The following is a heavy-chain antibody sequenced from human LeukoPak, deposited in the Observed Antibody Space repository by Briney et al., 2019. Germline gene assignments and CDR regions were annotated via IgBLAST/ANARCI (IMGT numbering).Heavy chain of an antibody. CDR2: IYTSGST. J-gene: IGHJ6*02. CDR1: GGSISSYY. D-gene: IGHD6-13*01. V-gene: IGHV4-4*07. Sequence: PSETLSLTCTVSGGSISSYYWSWIRQPAGKGLEWIGRIYTSGSTNYNPSLKSRVTMSVDTSKNQFSLKLSSVTAADTAVYYCARDKPSSSWSYYYYGMDVWGQGTTVTVSS. CDR3: ARDKPSSSWSYYYYGMDV.